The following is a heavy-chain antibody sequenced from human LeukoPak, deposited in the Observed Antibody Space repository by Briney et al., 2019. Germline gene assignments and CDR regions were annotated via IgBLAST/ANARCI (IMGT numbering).Heavy chain of an antibody. J-gene: IGHJ6*02. V-gene: IGHV3-74*01. CDR3: ARDFEYSSSDYYGMDV. Sequence: PGGSLRLSCAASGFTFSSYWMHWVRQAPGKGLVWVSRVNTDGSTTNYADSVKGRFTISRDNSKNTLYLQMNSLRAEDTAVYYCARDFEYSSSDYYGMDVWGQGTTVTVSS. CDR1: GFTFSSYW. CDR2: VNTDGSTT. D-gene: IGHD6-6*01.